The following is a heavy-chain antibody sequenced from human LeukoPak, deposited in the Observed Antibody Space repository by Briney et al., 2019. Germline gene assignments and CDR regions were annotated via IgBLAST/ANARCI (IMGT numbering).Heavy chain of an antibody. CDR1: GGSISRGDYY. CDR3: ARLPIAAAGRPLYYYYYYGMDV. J-gene: IGHJ6*02. V-gene: IGHV4-30-4*01. D-gene: IGHD6-13*01. CDR2: IYHSGRT. Sequence: PSETLSLTCTVSGGSISRGDYYWSWIRQPPGKGLEWIGYIYHSGRTFYNPSLKSRVTISVDTSKNQFSLKLSSVTAADTAVYYCARLPIAAAGRPLYYYYYYGMDVWGQGTTVTVSS.